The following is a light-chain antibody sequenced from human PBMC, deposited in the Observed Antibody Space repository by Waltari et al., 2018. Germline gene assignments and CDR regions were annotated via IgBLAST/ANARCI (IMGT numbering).Light chain of an antibody. V-gene: IGLV2-23*01. CDR2: EDT. Sequence: QSALTPPASVSGSPGQSITISCTGPSSDVGSHNLVSWYQHHPGKAPKLMIYEDTKRPSGVSNRFSSSKSGNTASLTISGLQAEDEADYYCCSYAGSTASILLGGGTKLTVL. CDR3: CSYAGSTASIL. J-gene: IGLJ2*01. CDR1: SSDVGSHNL.